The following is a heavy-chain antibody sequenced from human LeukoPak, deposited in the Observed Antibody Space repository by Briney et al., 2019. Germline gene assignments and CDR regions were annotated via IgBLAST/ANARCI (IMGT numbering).Heavy chain of an antibody. Sequence: SETLSLTCTVSGGSISSYYWSWIRQPPGKGLEWIGYIYYSGSTNYNPPLKSRVTISVDTSKNQFSLKLSSVTAADAAVYYCARGIGPRFDYWGQGTLVTVSS. J-gene: IGHJ4*02. V-gene: IGHV4-59*01. CDR2: IYYSGST. D-gene: IGHD2-15*01. CDR3: ARGIGPRFDY. CDR1: GGSISSYY.